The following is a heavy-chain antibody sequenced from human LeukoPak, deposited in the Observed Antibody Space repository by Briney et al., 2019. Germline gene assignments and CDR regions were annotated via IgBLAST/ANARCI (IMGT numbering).Heavy chain of an antibody. CDR2: IYSSGST. CDR1: GVSMTGYY. D-gene: IGHD6-25*01. Sequence: PSETLSLTCSVSGVSMTGYYWSWIRQAPGKAPEWIGYIYSSGSTNYNPSLNSRVTMSLDASKNQFSLNLSSVTAADTAVYYCAREGGGPRWLDPWGQGALVTVSS. V-gene: IGHV4-59*12. J-gene: IGHJ5*02. CDR3: AREGGGPRWLDP.